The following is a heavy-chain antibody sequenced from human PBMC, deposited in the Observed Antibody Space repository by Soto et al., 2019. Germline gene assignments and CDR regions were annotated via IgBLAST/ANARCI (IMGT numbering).Heavy chain of an antibody. CDR3: ARGAATKIVEVMYDAFEI. V-gene: IGHV1-69*12. CDR2: IIPVFGTA. CDR1: GATLNTFINYG. J-gene: IGHJ3*02. D-gene: IGHD3-22*01. Sequence: QVQLVQSGAEVRKPGASVKVSCKASGATLNTFINYGITWVRQAPGQGLEWMGGIIPVFGTAHYAQKFQGRVTISDDESTRTAYMELSSLRSEDTAVYYCARGAATKIVEVMYDAFEIWGQGTMVTVSS.